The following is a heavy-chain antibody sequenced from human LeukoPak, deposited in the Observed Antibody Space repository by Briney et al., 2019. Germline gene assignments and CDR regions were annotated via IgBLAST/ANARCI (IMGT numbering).Heavy chain of an antibody. J-gene: IGHJ4*02. CDR1: GYTFTDYY. CDR3: ARDGDYGSGSYYRGFFDY. D-gene: IGHD3-10*01. V-gene: IGHV1-2*02. CDR2: IHPNSGGT. Sequence: GASVKVSCKASGYTFTDYYIQWVRQAPGQGLEWMGWIHPNSGGTNYAQRFQGRVTMTRDTSISTAYMELSRLRSDDTAVYYCARDGDYGSGSYYRGFFDYWGQGTQVTVSS.